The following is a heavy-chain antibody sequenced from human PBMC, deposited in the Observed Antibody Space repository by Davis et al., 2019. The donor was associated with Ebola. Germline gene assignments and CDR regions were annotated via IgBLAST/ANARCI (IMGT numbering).Heavy chain of an antibody. Sequence: HSLTLSLICAISGDSVSRNSAAWNWIRQSPSRGLEWLGRTYYRSKWYNEYAVSVKSRITINPDTSKNQFSLQLNSGTPEDTAVYYCARESRIEYSSSRIYYYYGMDVWGQGTTVTVSS. J-gene: IGHJ6*02. V-gene: IGHV6-1*01. CDR1: GDSVSRNSAA. CDR2: TYYRSKWYN. D-gene: IGHD6-6*01. CDR3: ARESRIEYSSSRIYYYYGMDV.